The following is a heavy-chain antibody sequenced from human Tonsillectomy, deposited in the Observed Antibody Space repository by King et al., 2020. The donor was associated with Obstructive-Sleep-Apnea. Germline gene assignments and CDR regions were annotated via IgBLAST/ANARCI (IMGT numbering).Heavy chain of an antibody. CDR3: ARRPAGGPPDRYFDL. CDR2: IYPGDSDT. V-gene: IGHV5-51*01. J-gene: IGHJ2*01. D-gene: IGHD6-25*01. Sequence: EQLVQSGAEVKKPGESVKISCKGSGYSFTRFWIGWVRQMPGKGLEWMGIIYPGDSDTTYSPSFQGQVTISFDKSISTAYLQWKSLKASDTALYYCARRPAGGPPDRYFDLWGRGTRVTVSS. CDR1: GYSFTRFW.